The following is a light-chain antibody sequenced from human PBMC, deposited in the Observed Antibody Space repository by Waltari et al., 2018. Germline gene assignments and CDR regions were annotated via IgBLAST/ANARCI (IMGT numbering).Light chain of an antibody. V-gene: IGLV4-69*01. J-gene: IGLJ3*02. CDR3: QTGGHGTWV. CDR1: SGHSTNV. CDR2: VNSDGSH. Sequence: QLVLTQSPSASASLGASVKLTCTLSSGHSTNVIAWLQKRPEEGPRYLMKVNSDGSHNKGDEIPDRFSGSSSGAERYLTISSLQSEDEADYCCQTGGHGTWVFGGGTKLTVL.